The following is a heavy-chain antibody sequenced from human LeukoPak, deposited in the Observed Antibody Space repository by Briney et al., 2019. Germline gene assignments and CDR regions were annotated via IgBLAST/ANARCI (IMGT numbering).Heavy chain of an antibody. CDR3: APLSRIAAVGIDY. V-gene: IGHV3-23*01. CDR1: GFTFSSYA. CDR2: ISGSGGST. D-gene: IGHD6-13*01. J-gene: IGHJ4*02. Sequence: PGGSLRLSCAASGFTFSSYAMSWVRQAPGKGLEWVSAISGSGGSTYYADSVRGRFTISRDNSKNTLYLQMNSLRAEDTAVYYCAPLSRIAAVGIDYWGQGTLVTVSS.